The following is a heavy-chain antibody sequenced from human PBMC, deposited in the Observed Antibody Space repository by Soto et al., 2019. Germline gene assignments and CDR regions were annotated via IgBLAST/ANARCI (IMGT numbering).Heavy chain of an antibody. V-gene: IGHV4-34*01. CDR1: GGSFNGYY. D-gene: IGHD3-3*01. CDR3: ASRITVIGLLVPPFDP. CDR2: INHTGGT. Sequence: AETLSLTCAAYGGSFNGYYLNWIRQPPGKGLEWIGEINHTGGTQYNPYFTSRVTMSVDTSKNQFSLRLNSVTEADTAIYYCASRITVIGLLVPPFDPWGQGTQVTVSS. J-gene: IGHJ5*02.